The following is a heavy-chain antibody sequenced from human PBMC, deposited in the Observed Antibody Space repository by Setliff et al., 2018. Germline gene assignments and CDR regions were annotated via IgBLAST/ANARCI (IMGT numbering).Heavy chain of an antibody. D-gene: IGHD3-3*01. J-gene: IGHJ4*02. CDR2: IHHRGST. CDR3: ARRETYYNFWSGYYAY. V-gene: IGHV4-38-2*01. CDR1: GYSISSGYY. Sequence: SETLSLTCAVSGYSISSGYYWGWIRQPPGKGLEWIGSIHHRGSTYYNPSLKSRVTISVDTSKNQFSLKLSSVTAADTAVYYCARRETYYNFWSGYYAYWGQGTLVTVSS.